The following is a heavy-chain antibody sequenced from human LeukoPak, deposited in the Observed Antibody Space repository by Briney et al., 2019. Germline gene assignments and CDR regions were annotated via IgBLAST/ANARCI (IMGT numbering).Heavy chain of an antibody. V-gene: IGHV4-4*09. CDR1: GGSISSYY. CDR2: IYTSGST. J-gene: IGHJ5*02. D-gene: IGHD6-13*01. Sequence: PSETLSLTCTVSGGSISSYYWSWIRQPPGKGLEWIGYIYTSGSTNYNPSLKSRVTISVDTSKNQFSPKLSSVTAADTAVYYCARGRGAAAGTKNWFDPWGQGTLVTVSS. CDR3: ARGRGAAAGTKNWFDP.